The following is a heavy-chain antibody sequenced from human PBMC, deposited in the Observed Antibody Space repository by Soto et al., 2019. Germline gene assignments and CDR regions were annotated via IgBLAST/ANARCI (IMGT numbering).Heavy chain of an antibody. CDR2: INPNSGGT. D-gene: IGHD3-16*01. Sequence: ASVKVSCKASGYTFTGYYMHWVRQAPGQGLEWMGWINPNSGGTNYAQKFQGWVTMTRDTSISTAYMELSRLRSDDTAVYYCARDLGLSSYGVDVWGQGTTVTVSS. CDR3: ARDLGLSSYGVDV. J-gene: IGHJ6*02. CDR1: GYTFTGYY. V-gene: IGHV1-2*04.